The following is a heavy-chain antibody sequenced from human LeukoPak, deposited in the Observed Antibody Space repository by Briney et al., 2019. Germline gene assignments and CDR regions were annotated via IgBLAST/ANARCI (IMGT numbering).Heavy chain of an antibody. CDR3: ARVDCSGGSCYTSFDY. J-gene: IGHJ4*02. D-gene: IGHD2-15*01. Sequence: GASVKVSCKASAYTFTGYYIHWVRQAPGQGLEWMGCINPNSGATNYAQKFQGRFTMTRDESTSTAYMELSSLRSEDTAVYYCARVDCSGGSCYTSFDYWGQGTLVTVSS. V-gene: IGHV1-2*02. CDR1: AYTFTGYY. CDR2: INPNSGAT.